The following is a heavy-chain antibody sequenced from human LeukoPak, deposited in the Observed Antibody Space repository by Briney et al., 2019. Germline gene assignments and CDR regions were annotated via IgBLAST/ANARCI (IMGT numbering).Heavy chain of an antibody. Sequence: SETLSLTCTVSGGSISSSGGFYWSWIRQHPGNGLEWIGFISYRGSTYYNPSLKSRVSMSVDTSKNQISLRLSSVTDDDTAVYYCARISQSSGGFYYWGQGTLVTVSS. CDR1: GGSISSSGGFY. CDR2: ISYRGST. V-gene: IGHV4-31*02. J-gene: IGHJ4*02. CDR3: ARISQSSGGFYY. D-gene: IGHD2-15*01.